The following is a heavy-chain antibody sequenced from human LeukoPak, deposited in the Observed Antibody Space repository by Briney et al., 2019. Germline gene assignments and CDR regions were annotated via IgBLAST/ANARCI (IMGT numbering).Heavy chain of an antibody. CDR1: GYTFTSYG. V-gene: IGHV1-18*01. D-gene: IGHD3-10*01. CDR2: ISAYNGNT. J-gene: IGHJ5*01. Sequence: GASVKVSCKASGYTFTSYGISWVRQAPGQGLEWMGWISAYNGNTNYAQKLQGRVTMTTDTSTSTAYMELRSLRSDDTAVYYCAREITMVRGVIKKWFDFWGQGILVTVSS. CDR3: AREITMVRGVIKKWFDF.